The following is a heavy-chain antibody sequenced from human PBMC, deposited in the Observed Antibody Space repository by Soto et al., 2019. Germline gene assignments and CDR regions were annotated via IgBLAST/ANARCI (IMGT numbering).Heavy chain of an antibody. Sequence: GGSLRLSCTASGFTFSSYGMHWVRQAPGKGLEWVAVIWYDGSNKYYADSVKGRFTISRDNSKNTLFLQMNSLRAEDTAVYYCARDDTAMVDYYYYGMDVWGQGTTVTVSS. CDR3: ARDDTAMVDYYYYGMDV. V-gene: IGHV3-33*01. J-gene: IGHJ6*02. CDR2: IWYDGSNK. D-gene: IGHD5-18*01. CDR1: GFTFSSYG.